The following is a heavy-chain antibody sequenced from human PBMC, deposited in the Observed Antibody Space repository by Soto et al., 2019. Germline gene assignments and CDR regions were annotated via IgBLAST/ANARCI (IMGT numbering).Heavy chain of an antibody. D-gene: IGHD3-3*01. J-gene: IGHJ4*02. V-gene: IGHV4-4*07. Sequence: SETLSLTCSVSGGSISGHYWSWIRLPAGRRLQWVGRIYSSGTTNYNPSLKSRVRMSVDTDRNSFSLKLTSVTAADTAVYYCVSSLNYDFWRDGGRHFYFDYWGRGILVTVSS. CDR2: IYSSGTT. CDR1: GGSISGHY. CDR3: VSSLNYDFWRDGGRHFYFDY.